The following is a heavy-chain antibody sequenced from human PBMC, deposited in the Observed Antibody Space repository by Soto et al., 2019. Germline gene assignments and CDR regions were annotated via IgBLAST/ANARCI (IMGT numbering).Heavy chain of an antibody. CDR3: ARVTVTIFGVVIRTYYFDY. D-gene: IGHD3-3*01. J-gene: IGHJ4*02. Sequence: PSETLSLTCTVSGGSISSYYWSWIRQPPGKGLEWIGYIYYSGSTNYNPSLKSRVTISVDTSKNQFSLKLSSVTAADTAVYYCARVTVTIFGVVIRTYYFDYWGQGTLVTVSS. CDR2: IYYSGST. CDR1: GGSISSYY. V-gene: IGHV4-59*01.